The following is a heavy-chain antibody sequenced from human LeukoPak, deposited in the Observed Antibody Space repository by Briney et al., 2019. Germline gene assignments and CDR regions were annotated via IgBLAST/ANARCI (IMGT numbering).Heavy chain of an antibody. CDR1: GYTFTSYD. J-gene: IGHJ6*03. V-gene: IGHV1-8*01. Sequence: ASVMVSCKASGYTFTSYDINWVRQATGQGLEWMGWMNPNSGNTGYAQKFQGRVTMTRNTSISTAYMELSSLRSEDTAVYYCARGGECSGGSCYIPYYYYYYYYMDVWGKGTTVTVSS. D-gene: IGHD2-15*01. CDR2: MNPNSGNT. CDR3: ARGGECSGGSCYIPYYYYYYYYMDV.